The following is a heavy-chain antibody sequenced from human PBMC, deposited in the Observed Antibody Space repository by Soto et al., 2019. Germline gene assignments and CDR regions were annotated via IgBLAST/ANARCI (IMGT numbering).Heavy chain of an antibody. CDR2: IKSKTDGGTT. V-gene: IGHV3-15*01. CDR1: GFTFSNAW. D-gene: IGHD3-9*01. Sequence: LRISCAASGFTFSNAWMSWVRQAPGKGLEWVGRIKSKTDGGTTDYAAPVKGRFTISRDDSKNTLYLQMNSLKTEDTAVYYCTTDLPTYYDILTGYPVSVKASFFAFDIWGRGKMVTVSS. J-gene: IGHJ3*02. CDR3: TTDLPTYYDILTGYPVSVKASFFAFDI.